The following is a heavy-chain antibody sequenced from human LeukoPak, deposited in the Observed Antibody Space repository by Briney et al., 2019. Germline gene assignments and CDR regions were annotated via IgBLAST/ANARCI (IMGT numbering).Heavy chain of an antibody. CDR2: IYSGGST. V-gene: IGHV3-66*01. D-gene: IGHD3-9*01. J-gene: IGHJ4*02. Sequence: QPGGSLRLSCAASGFTFSSNFMSWVRQAPGKGLEWVSVIYSGGSTYYSDSVKGRFTISRDNSKNTLYLQMNSLRVEDTAVYYCALGLVTDYWGQGTLVTVSS. CDR1: GFTFSSNF. CDR3: ALGLVTDY.